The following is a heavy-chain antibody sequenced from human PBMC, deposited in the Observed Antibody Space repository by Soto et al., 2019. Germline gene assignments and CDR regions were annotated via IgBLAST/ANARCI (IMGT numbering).Heavy chain of an antibody. CDR2: IYSAGSA. CDR1: GFTVSSYY. V-gene: IGHV3-66*01. CDR3: ARVPRSSYHYFHY. J-gene: IGHJ4*02. D-gene: IGHD6-13*01. Sequence: PGGSLRLSCAASGFTVSSYYMSWVRQSPGKGLEWVSVIYSAGSADFADSVKGRFTISRDNSKTTLYLQMSSLRAEDTAVYYCARVPRSSYHYFHYWGQGTLVTVCS.